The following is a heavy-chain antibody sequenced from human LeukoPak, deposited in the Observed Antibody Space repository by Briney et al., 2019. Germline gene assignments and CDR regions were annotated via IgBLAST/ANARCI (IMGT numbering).Heavy chain of an antibody. V-gene: IGHV3-9*01. CDR1: GFTFDDYA. CDR3: AKQLAPGVPATIDAFDI. CDR2: ISWNSGII. Sequence: QTGRSLRLSCVASGFTFDDYAMDWVRQAPGKGLEWDSGISWNSGIIGYADSVKGRFTISRDNAKNSLYLQMNSLRAEDTALYYCAKQLAPGVPATIDAFDIWGQGTMVTVSS. J-gene: IGHJ3*02. D-gene: IGHD2-2*01.